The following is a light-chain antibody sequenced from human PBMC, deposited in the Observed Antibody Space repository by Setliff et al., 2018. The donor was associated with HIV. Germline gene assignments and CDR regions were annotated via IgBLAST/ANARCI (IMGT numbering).Light chain of an antibody. CDR2: EVS. CDR1: NSDVGGYNY. Sequence: QSALTQPASVSGSPGQSITISCTGSNSDVGGYNYVSWYQQHPGKAPKLMIYEVSNRPSGVSHRFSGSKSGNTASLTISGLQAEDEADYYCSSYTNTNTGVFGTGTKV. J-gene: IGLJ1*01. V-gene: IGLV2-14*01. CDR3: SSYTNTNTGV.